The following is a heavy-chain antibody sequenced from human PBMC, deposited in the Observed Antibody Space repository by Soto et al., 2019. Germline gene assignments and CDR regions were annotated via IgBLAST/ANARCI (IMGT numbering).Heavy chain of an antibody. V-gene: IGHV3-30*18. D-gene: IGHD3-22*01. CDR3: AKDGNYYDSSGYYGSGDYYYGMDV. Sequence: SLRLSCAASGFTFSSYGMHWVRQAPGKGLEWVAVISYDGSNKYYADSVKGRFTISRDNSKNTLYLQMNSLRAEDTAVYYCAKDGNYYDSSGYYGSGDYYYGMDVWGQGTTVTVSS. J-gene: IGHJ6*02. CDR2: ISYDGSNK. CDR1: GFTFSSYG.